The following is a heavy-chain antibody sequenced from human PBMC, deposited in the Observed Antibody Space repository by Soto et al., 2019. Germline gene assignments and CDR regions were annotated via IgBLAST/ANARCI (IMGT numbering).Heavy chain of an antibody. CDR3: AKQYCSSTSCYVDDAFDI. CDR2: ISSSSSYT. CDR1: GFTFSSYS. J-gene: IGHJ3*02. D-gene: IGHD2-2*01. Sequence: GGSLRLSCAASGFTFSSYSMNWVRQAPGKGLEWVSSISSSSSYTYYADSVKGRFTISRDNAKNSLYLQMNSLRAEDTAVYYCAKQYCSSTSCYVDDAFDIWGQGTMVTVSS. V-gene: IGHV3-21*01.